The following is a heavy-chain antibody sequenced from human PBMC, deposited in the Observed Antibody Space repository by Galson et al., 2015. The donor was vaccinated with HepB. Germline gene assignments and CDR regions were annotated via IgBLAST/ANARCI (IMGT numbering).Heavy chain of an antibody. CDR1: GYALTSYY. V-gene: IGHV1-46*01. CDR2: INPSGGTT. J-gene: IGHJ4*02. Sequence: SVKVSCKAAGYALTSYYMHWVRQAPGQGLEWVGIINPSGGTTSYAQKFQGRVTMTRDTSTSTVHMYLSSLTSEDTAVYFCARDLVGYIDFWGQGTLVTVSS. CDR3: ARDLVGYIDF.